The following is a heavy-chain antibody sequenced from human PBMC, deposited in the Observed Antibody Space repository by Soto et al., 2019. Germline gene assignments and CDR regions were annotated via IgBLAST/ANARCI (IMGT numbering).Heavy chain of an antibody. CDR1: GFTFSSYW. Sequence: EVKLVESGGGLGQPGGSLRLSCAASGFTFSSYWMNWVRQAPGKGLEWVANIKQDGSEKYYVDSVKGRFTISRDNAKNSLQLQMNSLRGEDTAVYFCARRGAVQVLSGDAFWGQGTMVTVSS. J-gene: IGHJ3*01. CDR3: ARRGAVQVLSGDAF. D-gene: IGHD2-8*02. V-gene: IGHV3-7*01. CDR2: IKQDGSEK.